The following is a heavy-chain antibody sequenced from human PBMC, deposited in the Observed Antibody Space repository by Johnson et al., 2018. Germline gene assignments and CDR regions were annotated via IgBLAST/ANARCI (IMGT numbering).Heavy chain of an antibody. D-gene: IGHD1-7*01. CDR2: ISWNSGSI. Sequence: VQLVQSGGGLVQPGRSLRLSCAASGFTFDDYAMHWVRQAPGKGLEWVSGISWNSGSIGYADSVKGRFTFSRDNAKNSLYLQMNSLRAEDTALYYCAKDAFSGTLIQGWFDPWGQGALVTVSS. J-gene: IGHJ5*02. CDR1: GFTFDDYA. CDR3: AKDAFSGTLIQGWFDP. V-gene: IGHV3-9*01.